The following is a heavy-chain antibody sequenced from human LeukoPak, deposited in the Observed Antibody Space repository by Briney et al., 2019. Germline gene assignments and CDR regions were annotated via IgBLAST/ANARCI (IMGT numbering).Heavy chain of an antibody. CDR1: GYTFTSYY. D-gene: IGHD1-26*01. CDR2: INPSGGST. J-gene: IGHJ4*02. V-gene: IGHV1-46*01. Sequence: GGSLRLSCAASGYTFTSYYMHWVRQAPGQGLEWMGIINPSGGSTSYAQKFQGRVTMTRDTSTSTVYMELSSLRSEDTAVYYCARDGRGSYYFDYWGQGTLVTVSS. CDR3: ARDGRGSYYFDY.